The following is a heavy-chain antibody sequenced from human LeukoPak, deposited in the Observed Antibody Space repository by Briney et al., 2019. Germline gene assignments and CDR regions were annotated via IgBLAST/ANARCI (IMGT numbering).Heavy chain of an antibody. J-gene: IGHJ5*02. V-gene: IGHV3-33*01. CDR3: ARAGEDCSSTSCYPTDGWFDP. Sequence: GRSLRLSCAASGFTFSSYVMHWVRQAPGKGLEWVAVIWYDGSNKYYADSVKGRFTISRDNSKNTLYLQMNSLRAEDTAVYYCARAGEDCSSTSCYPTDGWFDPWGQGTLVTVSS. CDR2: IWYDGSNK. D-gene: IGHD2-2*01. CDR1: GFTFSSYV.